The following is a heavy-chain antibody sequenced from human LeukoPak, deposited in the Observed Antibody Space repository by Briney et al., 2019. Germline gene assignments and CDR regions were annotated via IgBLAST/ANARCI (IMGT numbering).Heavy chain of an antibody. V-gene: IGHV1-2*04. J-gene: IGHJ1*01. D-gene: IGHD3-22*01. CDR3: ARGITPQPYYDSSGHDPLTAIAEYFQH. Sequence: ASVKVSCKASGYTFTSYGISWVRQAPGQGLEWMGWINPNSGGTNYAQKFQGWVTMTRDTSISTAYMELSRLRSDDTAVYYCARGITPQPYYDSSGHDPLTAIAEYFQHWGQGTLVTVSS. CDR1: GYTFTSYG. CDR2: INPNSGGT.